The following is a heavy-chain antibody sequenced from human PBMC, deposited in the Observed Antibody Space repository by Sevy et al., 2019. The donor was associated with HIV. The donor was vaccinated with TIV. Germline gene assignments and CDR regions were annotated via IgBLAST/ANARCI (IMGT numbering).Heavy chain of an antibody. CDR2: ISSSSDSSRTL. Sequence: GGSLRLSCVASGFTFSSYSMNWVRQAPGKGLEWVSYISSSSDSSRTLYYADSVKGRFSISRDNAKNSVHLQMTSLRVEETVGYYCARPDLSGWYFDFWGHGTLVTVSS. J-gene: IGHJ4*01. CDR1: GFTFSSYS. D-gene: IGHD6-19*01. CDR3: ARPDLSGWYFDF. V-gene: IGHV3-48*01.